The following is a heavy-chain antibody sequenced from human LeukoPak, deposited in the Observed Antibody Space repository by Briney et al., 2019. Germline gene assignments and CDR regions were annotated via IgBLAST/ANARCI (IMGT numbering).Heavy chain of an antibody. V-gene: IGHV3-9*01. J-gene: IGHJ4*02. D-gene: IGHD6-13*01. CDR2: ISWNSGSI. CDR3: AKAIPGIAAAGTLDY. CDR1: GFTFDDYA. Sequence: GGSLRLSCAASGFTFDDYAMHWVRQAPGKGLEWVSGISWNSGSIGYADSVKGRFTISRDNAKNSLYLQMNSLRAEDTALYYCAKAIPGIAAAGTLDYWGQGTLVTVSS.